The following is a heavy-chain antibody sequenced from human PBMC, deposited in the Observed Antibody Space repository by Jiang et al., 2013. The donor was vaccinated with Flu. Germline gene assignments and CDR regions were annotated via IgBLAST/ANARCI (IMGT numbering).Heavy chain of an antibody. CDR3: ARGGRRITMVRGVTPLDY. V-gene: IGHV4-34*01. Sequence: GYVLELDPPAPTEGGVEWIGEINHSGSTNYNPSLKSRVTISVDTSKNQFSLKLSSVTAADTAVYYCARGGRRITMVRGVTPLDYWGQGTLVTVSS. CDR2: INHSGST. J-gene: IGHJ4*02. CDR1: GYV. D-gene: IGHD3-10*01.